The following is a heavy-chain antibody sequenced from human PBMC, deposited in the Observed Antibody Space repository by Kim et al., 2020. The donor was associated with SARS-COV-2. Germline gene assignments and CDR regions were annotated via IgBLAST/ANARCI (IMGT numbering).Heavy chain of an antibody. Sequence: PSLKSRVTISVDTSKNQFSLKLSSVTAADTAVYYCARGRPYGSGTYYFDYWGQGTLVTVSS. V-gene: IGHV4-34*01. J-gene: IGHJ4*02. D-gene: IGHD3-10*01. CDR3: ARGRPYGSGTYYFDY.